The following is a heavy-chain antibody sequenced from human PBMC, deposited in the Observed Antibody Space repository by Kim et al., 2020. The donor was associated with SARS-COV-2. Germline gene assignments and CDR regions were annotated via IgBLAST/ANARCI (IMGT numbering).Heavy chain of an antibody. D-gene: IGHD3-10*01. V-gene: IGHV4-31*02. CDR3: ARENLGWFGDRYGMDV. J-gene: IGHJ6*02. Sequence: SLKSRVTISVDTSKNQFSLKLSSVTAADTAVYYCARENLGWFGDRYGMDVWGQGTTVTVSS.